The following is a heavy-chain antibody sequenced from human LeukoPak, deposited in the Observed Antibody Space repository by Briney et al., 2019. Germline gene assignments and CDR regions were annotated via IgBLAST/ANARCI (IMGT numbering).Heavy chain of an antibody. CDR3: ARVFVARFGEADY. J-gene: IGHJ4*02. CDR2: INPSGGST. D-gene: IGHD3-10*01. Sequence: ASVKVSCKASGYTSYYMHWVRQAPGQGLEWMGIINPSGGSTTYAQKFQGRVTMTRDTSTSTVYMELSRLRSEDTAVYYCARVFVARFGEADYWGQGTLVTVSS. V-gene: IGHV1-46*01. CDR1: GYTSYY.